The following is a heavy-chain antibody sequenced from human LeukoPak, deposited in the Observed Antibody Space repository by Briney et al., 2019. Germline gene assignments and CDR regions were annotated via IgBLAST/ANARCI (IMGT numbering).Heavy chain of an antibody. V-gene: IGHV4-59*01. CDR3: ARGAPQSHYGMDV. CDR2: IYYSGST. CDR1: GGSISSYY. D-gene: IGHD4-11*01. J-gene: IGHJ6*02. Sequence: SETLSLTCTVSGGSISSYYWSWIRQPPGKGLEWIGYIYYSGSTNYNPSLKSRVTISVDTSKNQFSLKLSSVTAADTAVYYCARGAPQSHYGMDVWGQGTTVTVSS.